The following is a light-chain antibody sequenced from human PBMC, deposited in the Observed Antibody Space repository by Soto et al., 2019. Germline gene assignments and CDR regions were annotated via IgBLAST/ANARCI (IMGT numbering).Light chain of an antibody. Sequence: QSALTRPASVSGSPGQSITISCTGTSSDIGAYNFVSWYQQHPGKAPKLMLYDVNIRPSGVSNRFSGSKSGNTASLTISGLQAEDEADYYCTSWTTSTTMIFGGPPKVTVL. CDR1: SSDIGAYNF. J-gene: IGLJ2*01. CDR2: DVN. V-gene: IGLV2-14*03. CDR3: TSWTTSTTMI.